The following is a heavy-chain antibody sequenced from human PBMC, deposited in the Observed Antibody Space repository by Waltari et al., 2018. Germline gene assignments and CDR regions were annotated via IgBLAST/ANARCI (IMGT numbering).Heavy chain of an antibody. CDR1: GFTFSSYA. CDR3: AKAFLSLQLWQPFDY. Sequence: EVQLLESGGGLVQPGGSLRLSCAASGFTFSSYAMSWVRQAPGQGLEWVSAISGSGGSTYYADSVKGRFTISRDNSKNTLYLQMNSLRAEDTAVYYCAKAFLSLQLWQPFDYWGQGTLVTVSS. V-gene: IGHV3-23*01. J-gene: IGHJ4*02. D-gene: IGHD5-18*01. CDR2: ISGSGGST.